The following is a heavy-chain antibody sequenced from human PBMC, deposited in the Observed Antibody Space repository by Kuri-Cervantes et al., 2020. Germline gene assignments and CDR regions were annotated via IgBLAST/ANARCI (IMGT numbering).Heavy chain of an antibody. J-gene: IGHJ5*02. CDR2: IIPIFGTA. V-gene: IGHV1-69*13. CDR3: ATFISSYYDFPGFDP. Sequence: SVKVSCKASGGTFSSYAISWVRQAPGQGLEWMGGIIPIFGTANYAQKFQGRVTITADESTSTAYMELSSLRSEGTAVYYCATFISSYYDFPGFDPWGQGTLVTVSS. CDR1: GGTFSSYA. D-gene: IGHD3-3*01.